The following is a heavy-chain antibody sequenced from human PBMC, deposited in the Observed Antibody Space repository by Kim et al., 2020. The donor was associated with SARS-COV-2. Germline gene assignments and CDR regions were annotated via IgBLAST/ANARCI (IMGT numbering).Heavy chain of an antibody. J-gene: IGHJ4*02. V-gene: IGHV3-23*01. CDR2: ISGSDHSI. D-gene: IGHD2-15*01. Sequence: GGSLRLSCAASGFTFSSFAMTWVRQAPGKGLEWVSVISGSDHSIYYADSVMGRFTISRDNSKNMLYLQMNGLRAEDTAVYYCAKNNAGSCYSPSDYWGQGTPVTVSS. CDR3: AKNNAGSCYSPSDY. CDR1: GFTFSSFA.